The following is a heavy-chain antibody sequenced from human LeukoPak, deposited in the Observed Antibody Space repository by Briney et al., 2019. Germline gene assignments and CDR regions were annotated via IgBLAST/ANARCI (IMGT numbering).Heavy chain of an antibody. CDR3: ARLVGATLFDY. V-gene: IGHV3-23*01. J-gene: IGHJ4*02. CDR2: ISGSGGST. CDR1: GFTFSSHA. D-gene: IGHD1-26*01. Sequence: PGGSLRLSCAASGFTFSSHAMSWVRQAPGKALEWVSAISGSGGSTYYADSVKGRFTISRDNAKNSLYLQMNSLRAEDTAVYYCARLVGATLFDYWGQGTLVTVSS.